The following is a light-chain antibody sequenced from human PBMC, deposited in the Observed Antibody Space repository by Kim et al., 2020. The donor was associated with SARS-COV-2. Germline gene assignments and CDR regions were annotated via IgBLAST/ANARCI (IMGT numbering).Light chain of an antibody. V-gene: IGLV2-18*02. CDR1: SSDVGGYNR. Sequence: QSALTQPPSVSGSPGQSVTISCTGTSSDVGGYNRVSWYQQPPGTAPKLMIYEVNNRPSGVPDRFSGSKSGNTASLTISGLQTEDEADYYCSSYTTSSTLLFGGGTKVTVL. CDR3: SSYTTSSTLL. CDR2: EVN. J-gene: IGLJ2*01.